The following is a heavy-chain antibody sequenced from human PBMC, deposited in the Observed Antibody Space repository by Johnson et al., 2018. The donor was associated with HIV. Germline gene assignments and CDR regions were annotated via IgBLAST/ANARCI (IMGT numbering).Heavy chain of an antibody. J-gene: IGHJ3*02. CDR2: INRDESST. D-gene: IGHD6-13*01. CDR3: ARLEGQQTDAFDI. V-gene: IGHV3-74*01. CDR1: GFTFSNYW. Sequence: VQLVESGGGLVQPGGSLRLSCVASGFTFSNYWMHWVRQAPGKGLVWVSRINRDESSTSYEESVKGRFIISRDNAKNTLYLQMNSLRAEDTAVYYCARLEGQQTDAFDIWGQGTMVTVSS.